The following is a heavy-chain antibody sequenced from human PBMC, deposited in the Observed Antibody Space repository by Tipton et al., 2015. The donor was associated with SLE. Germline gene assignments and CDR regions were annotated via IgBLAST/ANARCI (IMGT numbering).Heavy chain of an antibody. V-gene: IGHV4-34*01. Sequence: TLSLTCAVYGGSFSGYYWSWIRQPPGKGLEWIGEINHSGSTNYNPSLKSRVTISVDTSKNQFSRKLSSVTAADTAVYYCARSRYDSSGYYQPRAAAFDIWGQGTMVTVSS. J-gene: IGHJ3*02. CDR2: INHSGST. CDR3: ARSRYDSSGYYQPRAAAFDI. D-gene: IGHD3-22*01. CDR1: GGSFSGYY.